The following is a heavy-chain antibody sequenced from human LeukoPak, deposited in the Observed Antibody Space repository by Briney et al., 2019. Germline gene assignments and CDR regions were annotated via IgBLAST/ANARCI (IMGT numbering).Heavy chain of an antibody. D-gene: IGHD6-13*01. Sequence: ASVKVSCKASGYTFTGYYMHWVRQAPGQGLEWMGWINPNSGGTNYAQKFQGWVTMNRDTSISTAYMELSRLRSDDTAVYYCARTRIAAAGMTFDIWGQGTMITVSS. V-gene: IGHV1-2*04. CDR1: GYTFTGYY. J-gene: IGHJ3*02. CDR3: ARTRIAAAGMTFDI. CDR2: INPNSGGT.